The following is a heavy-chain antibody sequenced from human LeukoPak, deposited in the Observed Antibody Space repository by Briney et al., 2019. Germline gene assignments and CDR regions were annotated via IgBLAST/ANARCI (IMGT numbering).Heavy chain of an antibody. CDR1: GFTFDDYA. V-gene: IGHV3-74*03. Sequence: GGSLRLSCAASGFTFDDYAMHWVRQAPGKGLVWVSRIKSDGSSITYADSVKGRFTISRDNAKNTLHLQLNSLRAEDTAVYYCVRDPTMVLDYWGQGTLVTVSS. J-gene: IGHJ4*02. CDR2: IKSDGSSI. D-gene: IGHD3-10*01. CDR3: VRDPTMVLDY.